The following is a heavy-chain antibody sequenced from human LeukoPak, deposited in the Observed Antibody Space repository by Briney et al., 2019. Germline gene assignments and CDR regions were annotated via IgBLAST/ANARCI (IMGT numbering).Heavy chain of an antibody. D-gene: IGHD3-22*01. J-gene: IGHJ4*02. CDR3: ARDGGAYYDSSGYLSRSSEFDY. CDR2: IYYSGRT. V-gene: IGHV4-59*01. Sequence: SETLSLTCTVSGGSISSYYWSWIRQPPGKGLEWIGYIYYSGRTNYNPSLKSRVTISVDTSKNQFSLKLSSVTAADTAVYYCARDGGAYYDSSGYLSRSSEFDYWGQGTLVTVSS. CDR1: GGSISSYY.